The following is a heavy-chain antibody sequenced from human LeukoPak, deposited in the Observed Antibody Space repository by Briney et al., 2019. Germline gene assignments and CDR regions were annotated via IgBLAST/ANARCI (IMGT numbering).Heavy chain of an antibody. CDR3: ARYHNYYDSNSNSFDY. Sequence: SETLSLTCSVSGGSISSYYWSWFRQPAGKGLEWIGRIYPSGSTNYNPSLKSRVTMSVDTSKNHFSLKLSSVTAADTAVYYCARYHNYYDSNSNSFDYWGQGTLVTVSS. D-gene: IGHD3-22*01. J-gene: IGHJ4*02. V-gene: IGHV4-4*07. CDR2: IYPSGST. CDR1: GGSISSYY.